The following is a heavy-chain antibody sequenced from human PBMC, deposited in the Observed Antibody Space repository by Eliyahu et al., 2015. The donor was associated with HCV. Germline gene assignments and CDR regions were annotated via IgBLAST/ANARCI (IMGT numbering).Heavy chain of an antibody. Sequence: EVQLLESGGXLVQPGGSLXLSXXASGFTFSSYAMTWVRQAPGKGLEWVSAISGSGGSTYYADSVKGRFTISRDNSKNSLYLQMNSLRADDTALYYCAKGYCSSTSCSSDYWGQGTLVTVSS. CDR1: GFTFSSYA. D-gene: IGHD2-2*01. J-gene: IGHJ4*02. CDR2: ISGSGGST. CDR3: AKGYCSSTSCSSDY. V-gene: IGHV3-23*01.